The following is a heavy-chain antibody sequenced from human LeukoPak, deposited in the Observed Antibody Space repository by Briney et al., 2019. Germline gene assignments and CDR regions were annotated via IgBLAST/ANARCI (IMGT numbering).Heavy chain of an antibody. J-gene: IGHJ4*02. CDR2: INPSGGST. CDR3: ASGTTTKDTAMVPDY. CDR1: GYTFTSYY. Sequence: ASVKVSCKAPGYTFTSYYMHWVRQAPGQGLEWMGIINPSGGSTSYAQKFQGRVTMTRDTSTSTVYMELSSLRSEDTAVYYCASGTTTKDTAMVPDYWGQGTLVTVSS. D-gene: IGHD5-18*01. V-gene: IGHV1-46*01.